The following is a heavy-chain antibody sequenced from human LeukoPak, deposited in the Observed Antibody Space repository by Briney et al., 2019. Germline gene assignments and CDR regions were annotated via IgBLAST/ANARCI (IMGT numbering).Heavy chain of an antibody. D-gene: IGHD3-22*01. Sequence: SVKVSCKASGGTFSSYAISWVRQAPGQGLEWMGGIIPVFGTANYAQKFQGRVTITADESTSTAYMELSSLRSEDTAVYYCARGFYDSSGYHPLDYWGQGTLVTVSS. CDR3: ARGFYDSSGYHPLDY. CDR2: IIPVFGTA. CDR1: GGTFSSYA. V-gene: IGHV1-69*13. J-gene: IGHJ4*02.